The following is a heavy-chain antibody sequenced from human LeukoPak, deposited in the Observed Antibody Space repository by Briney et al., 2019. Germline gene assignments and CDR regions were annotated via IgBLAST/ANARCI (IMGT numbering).Heavy chain of an antibody. CDR2: IYSTGTT. CDR3: ARDRPDSTSPTTVGRFDP. Sequence: SQTLSLTCSVSGDSISSGGFYWPWIRQHPEKGLEWIGYIYSTGTTYYNPSLTSRLTMLLDTSKNQFSLKVTSVTAADTAVYFCARDRPDSTSPTTVGRFDPWGQGTLVTVSS. CDR1: GDSISSGGFY. J-gene: IGHJ5*02. V-gene: IGHV4-31*03. D-gene: IGHD2-2*01.